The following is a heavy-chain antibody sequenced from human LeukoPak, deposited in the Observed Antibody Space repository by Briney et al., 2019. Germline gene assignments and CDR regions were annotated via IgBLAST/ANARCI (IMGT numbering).Heavy chain of an antibody. CDR3: ARGLEDLDY. V-gene: IGHV3-53*01. D-gene: IGHD3-16*01. Sequence: GGSLRLSCAVSGFTVSSNYMSWVRQAPGKGLEWVSVIYSGGSTYYADSVKGRFTISRGNSKNTLYLQMNNLRAEDTAVYYCARGLEDLDYWGQGTLVTVSS. J-gene: IGHJ4*02. CDR1: GFTVSSNY. CDR2: IYSGGST.